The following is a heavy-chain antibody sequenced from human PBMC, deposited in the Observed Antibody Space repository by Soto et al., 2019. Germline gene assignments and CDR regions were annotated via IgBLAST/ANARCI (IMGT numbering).Heavy chain of an antibody. CDR1: GFTVSSNY. J-gene: IGHJ6*02. CDR3: ARDRVVTTPRYYYGMDV. V-gene: IGHV3-66*01. D-gene: IGHD2-21*02. CDR2: IYSGGST. Sequence: PGGSLRLSCAASGFTVSSNYMSWVRQAPGKGLEWVSVIYSGGSTYYADSVKGRFTISRDNSKNTLYLQMNSLRAEDTAVYYCARDRVVTTPRYYYGMDVWGQGTTVTVSS.